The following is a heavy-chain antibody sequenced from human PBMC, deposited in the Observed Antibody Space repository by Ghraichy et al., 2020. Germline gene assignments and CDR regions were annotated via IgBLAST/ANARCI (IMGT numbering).Heavy chain of an antibody. D-gene: IGHD6-13*01. CDR1: GITFSSYA. Sequence: LSLTCAASGITFSSYAMNWVRQAPGKGLEWVSGISGSGDSTYYANSVKGRFTISRDNSKNTLYLQMNSLRVEDTAVYYCAKGLQTSSWYDLDYWGQGTLVTVSS. CDR2: ISGSGDST. CDR3: AKGLQTSSWYDLDY. J-gene: IGHJ4*02. V-gene: IGHV3-23*01.